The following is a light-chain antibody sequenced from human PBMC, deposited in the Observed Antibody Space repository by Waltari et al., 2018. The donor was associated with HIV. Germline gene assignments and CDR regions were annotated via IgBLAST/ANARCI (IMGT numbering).Light chain of an antibody. CDR2: WAS. V-gene: IGKV4-1*01. CDR3: QQYYTTPFT. CDR1: QSVLYSSNNKNY. Sequence: DIVMTQSPDSLAVSLGERATINCKSSQSVLYSSNNKNYLAWYQQKPGQSPKLLIYWASTRESGFPDRFSGSGSGTDFTLTISSLQAEDVAVYYCQQYYTTPFTFGPGTKVDIK. J-gene: IGKJ3*01.